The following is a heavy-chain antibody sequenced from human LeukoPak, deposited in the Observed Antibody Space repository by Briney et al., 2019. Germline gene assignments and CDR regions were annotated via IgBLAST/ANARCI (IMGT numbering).Heavy chain of an antibody. Sequence: GGSLRLSCAASGFTFSSYAMSWVRQAPGKGLEWVSAISGSGGSTYYADSVKGRFTISRDNSKNTLYLQMNSLRAEDTAVCYCAKDGGAVGGGPSDYWGQGTLVTVSS. D-gene: IGHD3-10*01. CDR2: ISGSGGST. CDR1: GFTFSSYA. CDR3: AKDGGAVGGGPSDY. J-gene: IGHJ4*02. V-gene: IGHV3-23*01.